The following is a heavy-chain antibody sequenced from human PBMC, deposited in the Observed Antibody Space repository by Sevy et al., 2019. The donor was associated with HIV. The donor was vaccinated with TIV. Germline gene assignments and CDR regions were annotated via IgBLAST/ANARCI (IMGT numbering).Heavy chain of an antibody. J-gene: IGHJ3*02. V-gene: IGHV3-21*01. Sequence: GGCLRLSCAASGFTFSSYSMNWVRQAPGKGLEWVSSISSSSSYIYYADSVKGRFTISRDNAKNSLYLQMNSLRAEDTAVYYCARDQGKELWFGVNAFDIWGQGTMVTVSS. D-gene: IGHD3-10*01. CDR2: ISSSSSYI. CDR1: GFTFSSYS. CDR3: ARDQGKELWFGVNAFDI.